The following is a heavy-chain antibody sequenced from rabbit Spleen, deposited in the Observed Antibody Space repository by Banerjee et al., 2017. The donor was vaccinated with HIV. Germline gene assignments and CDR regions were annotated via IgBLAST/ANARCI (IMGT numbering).Heavy chain of an antibody. V-gene: IGHV1S40*01. D-gene: IGHD8-1*01. CDR1: GFSFSSGYD. CDR3: ARDAGTSFSSYGMDL. Sequence: QSLEESGGDLVKPGASLTLTCTASGFSFSSGYDMCWVRQPPGKRPEWIACIYGGRSGTTYYATWAKGRFTISKTSSTTVTLQMTSLTAADTATYFCARDAGTSFSSYGMDLWGPGTLVTVS. CDR2: IYGGRSGTT. J-gene: IGHJ6*01.